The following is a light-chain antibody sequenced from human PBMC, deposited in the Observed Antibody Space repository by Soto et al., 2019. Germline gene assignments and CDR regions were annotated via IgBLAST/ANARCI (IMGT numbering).Light chain of an antibody. J-gene: IGLJ2*01. CDR1: SSDIGDYNY. CDR2: DVS. V-gene: IGLV2-14*03. CDR3: SSYTSNSTLDVV. Sequence: QSALTQPASVSGSPGQSITISCTGTSSDIGDYNYVSWYQHHPGKAPRLMIYDVSNRPSGVSNRFSGSKSGNTASLTISGLQAEDEADYYCSSYTSNSTLDVVFGGGTKVTVL.